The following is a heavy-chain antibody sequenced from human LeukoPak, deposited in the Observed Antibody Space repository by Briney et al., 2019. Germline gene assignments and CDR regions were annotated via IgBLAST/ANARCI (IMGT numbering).Heavy chain of an antibody. V-gene: IGHV3-48*03. CDR2: ISSSDNTI. Sequence: GGSLRLSCAASGFAFSSYEMNWVRQAPGKGLEWLSYISSSDNTIKYADSVKGRFTISRDNAKMSLYLQMSSLRAEDTAVYYCARGDGGYYYGMDVWGQGTTVTGS. CDR3: ARGDGGYYYGMDV. CDR1: GFAFSSYE. J-gene: IGHJ6*02.